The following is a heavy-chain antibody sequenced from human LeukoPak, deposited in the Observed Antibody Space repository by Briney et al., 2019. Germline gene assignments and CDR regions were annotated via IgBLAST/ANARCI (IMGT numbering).Heavy chain of an antibody. D-gene: IGHD1-26*01. CDR2: ISGGGGST. Sequence: GGSLRLSCAASGFTFSSYAMSWVRQAPGKGLEWVSAISGGGGSTYYADSVKGRFTISRDNSKNTLYLQMNSLRAEDTAVYYCAKDSRGSYGNGYFDYWGQGTLVTVSS. J-gene: IGHJ4*02. V-gene: IGHV3-23*01. CDR3: AKDSRGSYGNGYFDY. CDR1: GFTFSSYA.